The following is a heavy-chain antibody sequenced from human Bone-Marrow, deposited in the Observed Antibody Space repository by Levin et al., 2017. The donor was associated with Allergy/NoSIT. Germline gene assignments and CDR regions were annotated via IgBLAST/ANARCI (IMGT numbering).Heavy chain of an antibody. J-gene: IGHJ4*02. Sequence: PGESLKISCKASGYTFTGHFVHWVRQAPGQGPDYMGWIKPDSGDTNYAQKFQGRVTMTRDTPINTVYMELSRLESDDTAFYYCASEPGGTGGFEYWGQGTLVTVS. D-gene: IGHD4-23*01. CDR1: GYTFTGHF. V-gene: IGHV1-2*02. CDR2: IKPDSGDT. CDR3: ASEPGGTGGFEY.